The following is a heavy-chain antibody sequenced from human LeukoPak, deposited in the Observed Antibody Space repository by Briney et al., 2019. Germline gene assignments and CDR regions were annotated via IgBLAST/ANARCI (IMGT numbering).Heavy chain of an antibody. CDR1: GGSISSSSYY. Sequence: SSETLSLTCTVSGGSISSSSYYWGWIRQPPGKGLEWIGRIYYSGSTYYNPSLKSRVTISVDTSKNQFSLKLRSVTAADTAVYYCARVPTVTTSGYWGQGTLVTVSS. D-gene: IGHD4-17*01. V-gene: IGHV4-39*07. J-gene: IGHJ4*02. CDR2: IYYSGST. CDR3: ARVPTVTTSGY.